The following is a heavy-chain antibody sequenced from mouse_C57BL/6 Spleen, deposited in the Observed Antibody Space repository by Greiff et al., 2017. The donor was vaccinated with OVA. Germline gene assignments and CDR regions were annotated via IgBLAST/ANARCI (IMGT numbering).Heavy chain of an antibody. Sequence: EVKVVESGGGLVQSGRSLRLSCATSGFTFSDFYMDWVRQAPGKGLEWIAASRHKANDYTTEYRASVKGRFIVSRDTAQSILYLQMNALRAYDTAICDSARDEGYDYYAMDYWGQGTSVTVSS. J-gene: IGHJ4*01. D-gene: IGHD2-10*02. V-gene: IGHV7-1*01. CDR1: GFTFSDFY. CDR2: SRHKANDYTT. CDR3: ARDEGYDYYAMDY.